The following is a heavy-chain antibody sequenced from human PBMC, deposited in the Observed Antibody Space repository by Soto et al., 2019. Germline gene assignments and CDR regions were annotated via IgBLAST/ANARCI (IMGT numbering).Heavy chain of an antibody. D-gene: IGHD2-8*01. CDR1: GGAISSYY. Sequence: SETLSLTCTVSGGAISSYYCIFVRHPACKGLEWIVYIYYSGSTNYNPSLKSRVTISVDTSKNQFSLKLSSVTAADTAVYYCARDGCTNSVFACAWFDPWGQGTLVTV. V-gene: IGHV4-59*01. CDR2: IYYSGST. J-gene: IGHJ5*02. CDR3: ARDGCTNSVFACAWFDP.